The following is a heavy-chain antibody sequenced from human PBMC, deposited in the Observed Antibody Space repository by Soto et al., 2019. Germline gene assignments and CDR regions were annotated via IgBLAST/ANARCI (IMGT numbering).Heavy chain of an antibody. D-gene: IGHD3-10*01. CDR3: ARRNSRSVELFQFVS. CDR1: GASFIDYY. V-gene: IGHV4-34*01. CDR2: VTHSGRT. Sequence: SYTLSLTCAVYGASFIDYYCSWIRQPPGQGLEWIGEVTHSGRTNYNPSLKSRVTISIDTSKKQFSLKLMSVTAADTAVYYCARRNSRSVELFQFVSWGQETLVKVSS. J-gene: IGHJ5*01.